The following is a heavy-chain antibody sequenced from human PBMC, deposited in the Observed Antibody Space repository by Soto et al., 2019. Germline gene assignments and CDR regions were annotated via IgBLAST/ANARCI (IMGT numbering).Heavy chain of an antibody. J-gene: IGHJ4*02. Sequence: GGSLRLSCAASGFTFSSYAMHWVRQAPGKGLEWVAVISYDGSNKYYADSVKGRFTISRDNSKNTLYLQMNSLRAEDTAVYYCARTPKTQSGDYFDYWGQGTLVTVSS. CDR1: GFTFSSYA. CDR2: ISYDGSNK. V-gene: IGHV3-30*04. CDR3: ARTPKTQSGDYFDY.